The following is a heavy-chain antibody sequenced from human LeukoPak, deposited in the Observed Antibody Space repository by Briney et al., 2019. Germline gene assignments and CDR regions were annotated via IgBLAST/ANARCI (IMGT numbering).Heavy chain of an antibody. D-gene: IGHD6-19*01. Sequence: GGSLRLSCAAPGFTFSSYWMHWVRQGPGKRLVWVSRISPDGSTTGHADSVKGRFTTSRDNAKNTLFLQMNSLRAEDTAEYYCARDRIAVAGFDYWGQGTLVTVSS. CDR3: ARDRIAVAGFDY. V-gene: IGHV3-74*01. CDR1: GFTFSSYW. CDR2: ISPDGSTT. J-gene: IGHJ4*02.